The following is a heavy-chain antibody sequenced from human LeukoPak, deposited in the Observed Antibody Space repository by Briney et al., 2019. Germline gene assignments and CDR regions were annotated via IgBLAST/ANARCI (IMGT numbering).Heavy chain of an antibody. CDR2: LSSGGGSP. D-gene: IGHD2-15*01. Sequence: AGGSLRLSCVASGFTFNNYVMTWVRQAPGKGLGWVSGLSSGGGSPYYADSVKGRFTISRDNSKNTLFLQMNSLRAEVTATYYCTKVTSTGSCYQSDYWGQGTLVTVSS. V-gene: IGHV3-23*01. J-gene: IGHJ4*02. CDR1: GFTFNNYV. CDR3: TKVTSTGSCYQSDY.